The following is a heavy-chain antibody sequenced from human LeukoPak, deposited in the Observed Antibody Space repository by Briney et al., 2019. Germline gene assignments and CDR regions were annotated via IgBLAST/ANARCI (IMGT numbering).Heavy chain of an antibody. D-gene: IGHD2-2*01. CDR3: ARRLTQYDCFDP. Sequence: SQTLSLTCAISGDSVSSNSVTWNWIRQSPSRGLEWLGGTYYRSTWYNDYAVSVRGRITVNPDTSKNQFSLHLNSVNPEDTAVYYCARRLTQYDCFDPWGRGILVTVSS. CDR1: GDSVSSNSVT. J-gene: IGHJ5*02. V-gene: IGHV6-1*01. CDR2: TYYRSTWYN.